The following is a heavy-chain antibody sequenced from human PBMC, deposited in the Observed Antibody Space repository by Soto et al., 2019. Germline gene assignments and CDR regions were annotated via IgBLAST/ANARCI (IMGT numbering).Heavy chain of an antibody. D-gene: IGHD6-6*01. V-gene: IGHV1-3*01. Sequence: ASLKVSCKASGYTFTSYAMHWVRQAPGQRLEWMGWINAGNGNTKYSQKFQGRVTITRDTSASTAYMELSSLRSEDTAVYYCASRSSTAWGYGMDVWGQGPTVTVSS. J-gene: IGHJ6*02. CDR3: ASRSSTAWGYGMDV. CDR1: GYTFTSYA. CDR2: INAGNGNT.